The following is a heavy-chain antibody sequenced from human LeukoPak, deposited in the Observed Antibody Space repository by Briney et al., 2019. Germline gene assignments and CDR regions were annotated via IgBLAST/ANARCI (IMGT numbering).Heavy chain of an antibody. J-gene: IGHJ4*02. V-gene: IGHV4-34*01. CDR2: INHSGST. Sequence: SETLSLTCAVYGGSFSGYYWSWIRQPPGKGLEWIGEINHSGSTNYNPSLKSRVTISVDTSKNQFSLKLSSVTAADTAVYYCARSGGYSYGDPPVDYWGQGTLVTVSS. CDR1: GGSFSGYY. CDR3: ARSGGYSYGDPPVDY. D-gene: IGHD5-18*01.